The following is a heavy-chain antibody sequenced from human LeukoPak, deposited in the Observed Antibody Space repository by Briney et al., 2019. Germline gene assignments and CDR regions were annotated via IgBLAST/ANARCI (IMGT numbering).Heavy chain of an antibody. D-gene: IGHD2-8*01. Sequence: GGSLRLSCAASGFTFSSYEMNWVRQAPGKGLEWVSYISSSGSTIYYADSVKGRFTISRDNAKNSLYLQMNSLRAEDTAVYYCARAGSGYCTNGVCYTHDAFDIWGQGTMVTVSS. CDR1: GFTFSSYE. J-gene: IGHJ3*02. CDR3: ARAGSGYCTNGVCYTHDAFDI. CDR2: ISSSGSTI. V-gene: IGHV3-48*03.